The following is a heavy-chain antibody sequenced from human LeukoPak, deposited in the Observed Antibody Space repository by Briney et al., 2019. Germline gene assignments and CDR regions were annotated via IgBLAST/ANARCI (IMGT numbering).Heavy chain of an antibody. D-gene: IGHD3-10*01. CDR2: IYYSGST. J-gene: IGHJ5*02. Sequence: NPSETLSLTCTVSGGSISSYYWSWIRQPPGKGLEWIGYIYYSGSTNYNPSLKSRVTISVDTSKNQFSLKLSSVTAADTAVYYCARNGYGSGSYPSWGQGTLVTVSS. CDR3: ARNGYGSGSYPS. V-gene: IGHV4-59*08. CDR1: GGSISSYY.